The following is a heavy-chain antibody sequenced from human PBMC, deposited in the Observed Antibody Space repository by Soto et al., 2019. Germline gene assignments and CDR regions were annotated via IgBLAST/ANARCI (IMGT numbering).Heavy chain of an antibody. V-gene: IGHV3-53*01. CDR2: IYSADHT. Sequence: EVQLVESGGGLIQPGGSLRLSCAASGFTVSSNYMSWVRQAPGKGLQWVSVIYSADHTYYADSVKDRFTISRDNSKNTLYLQMNSLRAEDTAVYYCAISGAGYYIVWGQGTLVTVSS. D-gene: IGHD2-8*01. CDR3: AISGAGYYIV. J-gene: IGHJ4*02. CDR1: GFTVSSNY.